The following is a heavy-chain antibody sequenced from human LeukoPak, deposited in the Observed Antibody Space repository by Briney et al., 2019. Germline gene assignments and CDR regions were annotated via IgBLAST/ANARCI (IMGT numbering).Heavy chain of an antibody. CDR1: GFTLSNYW. Sequence: QTGGSLRLSCAASGFTLSNYWMMHWVRQDPWKGLAWVARIRDNGRDTNYADSVKGRFIVSRDSARNKMYLQMKRLRVEDTAVYYCARDGGWDVHDWYFGLWGPGTLVTVSS. V-gene: IGHV3-74*01. J-gene: IGHJ2*01. CDR3: ARDGGWDVHDWYFGL. CDR2: IRDNGRDT. D-gene: IGHD1-26*01.